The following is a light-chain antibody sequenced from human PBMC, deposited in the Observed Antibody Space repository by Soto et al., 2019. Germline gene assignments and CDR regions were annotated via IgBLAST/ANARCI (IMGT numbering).Light chain of an antibody. CDR1: ESVRGN. CDR2: GVS. Sequence: EVVMTQSAAALSVNTGERATLSCRAGESVRGNLAWYQQKPGQAPMLLIYGVSTKASGIPARFSGSGSGTEFTLTIRSLQSEDVAVYCCQQYNIWPPTFGQGTKVDIK. V-gene: IGKV3-15*01. CDR3: QQYNIWPPT. J-gene: IGKJ1*01.